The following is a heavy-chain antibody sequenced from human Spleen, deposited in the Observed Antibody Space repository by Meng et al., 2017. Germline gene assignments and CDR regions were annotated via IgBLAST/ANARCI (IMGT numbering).Heavy chain of an antibody. D-gene: IGHD1-26*01. CDR3: ARVMVGATGGDY. CDR1: GYTFTSYD. V-gene: IGHV1-8*03. J-gene: IGHJ4*02. CDR2: MNPNSGNT. Sequence: ASVKVSCKASGYTFTSYDINWVRQATGQGLEWMGWMNPNSGNTGYAQKFQGRVTITRNTSISTAYMELSSLRSEDTAVNYCARVMVGATGGDYWGQGTLVTVSS.